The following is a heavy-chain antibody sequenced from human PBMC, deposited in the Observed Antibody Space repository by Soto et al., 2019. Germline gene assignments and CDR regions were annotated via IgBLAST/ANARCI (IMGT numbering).Heavy chain of an antibody. Sequence: VKVSCKASGGTFSSYAISWVRQAPGQGLEWMGGIIPIFGTANYAQKFQGRVTITADESTSTAYMELSSLRSEGTAVYYCARARCSSTSCYKATRSAFDIWGQGTMVTVSS. CDR2: IIPIFGTA. CDR1: GGTFSSYA. D-gene: IGHD2-2*02. V-gene: IGHV1-69*01. J-gene: IGHJ3*02. CDR3: ARARCSSTSCYKATRSAFDI.